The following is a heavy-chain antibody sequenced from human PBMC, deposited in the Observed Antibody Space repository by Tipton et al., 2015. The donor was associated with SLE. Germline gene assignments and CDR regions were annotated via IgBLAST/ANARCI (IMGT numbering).Heavy chain of an antibody. J-gene: IGHJ4*02. CDR1: GFTFSSYA. D-gene: IGHD4-23*01. CDR2: ISGSGGST. CDR3: ARDGLYGDNSPFFDF. Sequence: SLRLSCAASGFTFSSYAMSWVRQAPGKGLEWVSTISGSGGSTYYADSVKGRFTISRDNSKNTLYLQMNSLRADDTAVYYCARDGLYGDNSPFFDFWGLGTLVTVSS. V-gene: IGHV3-23*01.